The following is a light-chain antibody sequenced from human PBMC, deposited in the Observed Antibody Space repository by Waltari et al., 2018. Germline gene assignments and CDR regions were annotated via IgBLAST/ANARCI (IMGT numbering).Light chain of an antibody. CDR3: QQYYSTPFT. J-gene: IGKJ3*01. CDR1: PSILHSSENKNQ. Sequence: DIVMTPSTASLSWSLGERATINFQSHPSILHSSENKNQLGCYQHKSGQSPKLLIYGASTRESGVPDRFSGSGSGTDFTLTISILQTEDVAVYYCQQYYSTPFTFVPGTKVDIK. CDR2: GAS. V-gene: IGKV4-1*01.